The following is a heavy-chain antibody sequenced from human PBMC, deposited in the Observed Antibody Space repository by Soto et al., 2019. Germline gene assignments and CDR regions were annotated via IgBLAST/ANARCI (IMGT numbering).Heavy chain of an antibody. CDR3: AKDGAPLFPLSV. CDR2: ITGSGCNT. D-gene: IGHD3-16*02. J-gene: IGHJ4*02. CDR1: GFTFSSYA. Sequence: EVQLLESGGGLVQPGGSLRLSCAASGFTFSSYAMSWVRQAPGKGLEWVSAITGSGCNTYFAESVKGRFTISRDNSKNKVYMEMDCLRVEDTAVYYWAKDGAPLFPLSVWGQGTLGSVSS. V-gene: IGHV3-23*01.